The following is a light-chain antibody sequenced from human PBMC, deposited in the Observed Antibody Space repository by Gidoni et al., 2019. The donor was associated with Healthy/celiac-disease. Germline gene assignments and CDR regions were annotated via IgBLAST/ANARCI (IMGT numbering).Light chain of an antibody. CDR1: QLGDKY. J-gene: IGLJ2*01. CDR2: QDS. CDR3: QAWDSSHVV. V-gene: IGLV3-1*01. Sequence: SYELTQPPSVSVSPGQTASITCSGDQLGDKYACWYQQKPGQSPVLVIYQDSKRPSGIPERFSGSNSGNTATLTISGTQAMDEADYYCQAWDSSHVVFGGGTKLTVL.